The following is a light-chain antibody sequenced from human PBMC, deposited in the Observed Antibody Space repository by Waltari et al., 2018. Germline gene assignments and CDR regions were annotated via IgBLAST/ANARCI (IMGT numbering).Light chain of an antibody. Sequence: SSELTQDPTVSVALGQTVRITCQGDSLRRYYPSWYPQRPGQAPILVFYGQSSRPSGIPDRFSGSISGNTASLTITGAQAEDEADYYCHSRDSSSTRFFGGGTRLTV. CDR3: HSRDSSSTRF. J-gene: IGLJ2*01. V-gene: IGLV3-19*01. CDR1: SLRRYY. CDR2: GQS.